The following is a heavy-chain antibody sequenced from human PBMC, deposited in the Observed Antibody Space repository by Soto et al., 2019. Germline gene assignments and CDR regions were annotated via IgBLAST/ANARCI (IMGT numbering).Heavy chain of an antibody. Sequence: WIRQPPGKGLEWIGYIYHSGSSQSNPSLKSRVTISIDTSKNQFSLELRSVTAADTAVYYCARDLLDTTVDYYFDSWGPGRLVTVSS. V-gene: IGHV4-30-4*01. D-gene: IGHD4-17*01. CDR2: IYHSGSS. J-gene: IGHJ4*02. CDR3: ARDLLDTTVDYYFDS.